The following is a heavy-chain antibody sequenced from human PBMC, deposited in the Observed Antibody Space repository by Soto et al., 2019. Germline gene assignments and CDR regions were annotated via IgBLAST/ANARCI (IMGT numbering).Heavy chain of an antibody. D-gene: IGHD4-17*01. CDR1: GGSFSGYY. Sequence: QVQLQQWGAGLLKPSETLSLTCAVYGGSFSGYYWSWVRQSPRKGLEWIGEINHSGSTNYNPSLKSRLTISVDTSKNQFSLKRSSVTAADKALYYCVACDYGDYHRYWGQGTLVTVSS. V-gene: IGHV4-34*01. J-gene: IGHJ4*02. CDR3: VACDYGDYHRY. CDR2: INHSGST.